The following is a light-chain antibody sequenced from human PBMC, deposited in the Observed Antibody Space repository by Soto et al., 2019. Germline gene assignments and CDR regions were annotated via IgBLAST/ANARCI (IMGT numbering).Light chain of an antibody. V-gene: IGKV1-9*01. Sequence: IQLTQSPSSLSASVGDRVTITCRASQGISSYLAWYQQKPGKAPKLLIYAASTLQSWVPSRFSGSGSGTDFTLSISSLQPEDFATYSCQQLNSYPLTFGGGTKVEIK. J-gene: IGKJ4*01. CDR1: QGISSY. CDR2: AAS. CDR3: QQLNSYPLT.